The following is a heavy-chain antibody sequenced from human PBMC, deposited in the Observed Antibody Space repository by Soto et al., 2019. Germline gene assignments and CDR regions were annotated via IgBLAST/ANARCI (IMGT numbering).Heavy chain of an antibody. CDR2: IYYTGST. CDR3: ARGRSIARTGNALLRSPFSLDV. CDR1: GGSINSADYY. J-gene: IGHJ6*02. D-gene: IGHD3-9*01. Sequence: PSETLSLTRTVSGGSINSADYYWTWIRQPPGKGLEWIGYIYYTGSTFYNPSLKSRASISVDASKNQFSLRPTSVTAADTAVYYCARGRSIARTGNALLRSPFSLDVWGQGTTVTVSS. V-gene: IGHV4-30-4*08.